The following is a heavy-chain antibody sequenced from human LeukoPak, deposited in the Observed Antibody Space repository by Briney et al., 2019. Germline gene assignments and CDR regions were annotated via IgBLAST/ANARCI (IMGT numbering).Heavy chain of an antibody. CDR2: IKGDGSAK. CDR1: GFTFSSYG. CDR3: ARDRGWIQHDI. J-gene: IGHJ3*02. V-gene: IGHV3-7*01. D-gene: IGHD5-18*01. Sequence: GGSLRLPCEASGFTFSSYGMHWVRQAPGKGLEWVAFIKGDGSAKKYVDSVKGRFTISRDNAKNSLFLQMNSLRAEDTAVYYCARDRGWIQHDIWGQGTMVTVSS.